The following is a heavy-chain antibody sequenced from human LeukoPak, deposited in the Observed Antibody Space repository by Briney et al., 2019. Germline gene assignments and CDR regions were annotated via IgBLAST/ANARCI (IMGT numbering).Heavy chain of an antibody. CDR2: INPNSGGT. Sequence: ASVTVSYKASGYTFTGYYMHWVRQAPGQGLEWMGWINPNSGGTNYAQKFQGRVTMTRGTSISTAYMELSRLRSDDTAVYYCARGVAADFDYWGQGTLVTVSS. D-gene: IGHD6-19*01. CDR1: GYTFTGYY. V-gene: IGHV1-2*02. J-gene: IGHJ4*02. CDR3: ARGVAADFDY.